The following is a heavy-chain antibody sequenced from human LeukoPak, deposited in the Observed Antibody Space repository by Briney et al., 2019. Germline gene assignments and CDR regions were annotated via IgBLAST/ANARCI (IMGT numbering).Heavy chain of an antibody. CDR3: ARDYYDYVWGSYRTKYHNDY. V-gene: IGHV5-51*01. CDR1: GYRFTNYW. J-gene: IGHJ4*02. CDR2: IYPGDSDT. Sequence: GESLQISCKGSGYRFTNYWIGWVRQMPGKGLEWMGIIYPGDSDTKYSPPFQGQVAISADKSISTAYLQWSSLKASDTAMYYCARDYYDYVWGSYRTKYHNDYWGQGTLVTVSS. D-gene: IGHD3-16*02.